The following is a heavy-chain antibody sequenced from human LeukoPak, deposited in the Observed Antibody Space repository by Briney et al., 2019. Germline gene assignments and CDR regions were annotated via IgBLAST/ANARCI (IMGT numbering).Heavy chain of an antibody. CDR1: GFTFSSYA. J-gene: IGHJ3*02. V-gene: IGHV3-23*01. Sequence: PGGSLRLSCAASGFTFSSYAMTWVRQAPGKGLEWVSAISGSGDRTYYADSVKGRLTISRDNSKNTLYLQMNSLRAEDTAVYYCARYYYDSRGHQIDAFDIWGQGTMVSVSS. D-gene: IGHD3-22*01. CDR2: ISGSGDRT. CDR3: ARYYYDSRGHQIDAFDI.